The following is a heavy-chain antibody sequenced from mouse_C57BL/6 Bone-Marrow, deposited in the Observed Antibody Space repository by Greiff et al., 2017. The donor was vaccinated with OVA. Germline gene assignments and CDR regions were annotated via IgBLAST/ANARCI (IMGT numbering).Heavy chain of an antibody. CDR2: IHPNSGST. Sequence: QVQLQQPGAELVKPGASVKLSCKASGYTFTSYWMHWVKQRPGQGLEWIGMIHPNSGSTNYNEKFKSKATLTVDKSSSTAYMQLSSLTSEDAAVYYCARSSCAWFAYWGQGTLVTVSA. CDR1: GYTFTSYW. CDR3: ARSSCAWFAY. V-gene: IGHV1-64*01. J-gene: IGHJ3*01.